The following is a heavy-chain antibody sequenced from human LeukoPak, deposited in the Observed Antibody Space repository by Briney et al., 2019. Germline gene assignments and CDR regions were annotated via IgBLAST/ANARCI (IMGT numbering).Heavy chain of an antibody. V-gene: IGHV3-30-3*01. CDR2: ISYDGSNK. CDR3: ARDRTRGIAAAGAVDY. CDR1: GFTFSSYA. J-gene: IGHJ4*02. Sequence: GGSLRLSCAASGFTFSSYAMTWVRQAPGKGLEWVAVISYDGSNKYYADSVKGRFTISRDNSKNTLYLQMNSLRAEDMAVYYCARDRTRGIAAAGAVDYWGQGTLVTVSS. D-gene: IGHD6-13*01.